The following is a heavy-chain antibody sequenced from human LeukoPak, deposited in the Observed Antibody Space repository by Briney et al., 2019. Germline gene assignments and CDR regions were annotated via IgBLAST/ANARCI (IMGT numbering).Heavy chain of an antibody. D-gene: IGHD3-16*01. CDR2: MNPDSGNR. CDR1: GYTFTNYD. CDR3: ARVPTYFDRVWGISETQEFDY. Sequence: ASVKVSCKASGYTFTNYDINWVRQATGQALEWVGWMNPDSGNRGYAESFQGRVTMTMNTSVNTAYMELITLTSEDTAVYYCARVPTYFDRVWGISETQEFDYWGQGTLVTVSS. J-gene: IGHJ4*02. V-gene: IGHV1-8*01.